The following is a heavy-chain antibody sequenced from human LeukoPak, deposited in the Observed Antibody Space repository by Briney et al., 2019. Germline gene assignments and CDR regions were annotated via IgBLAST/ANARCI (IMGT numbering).Heavy chain of an antibody. V-gene: IGHV1-69*06. CDR3: ATLTYDILTGYYKGYFDY. J-gene: IGHJ4*02. D-gene: IGHD3-9*01. CDR2: IIPIFGTA. Sequence: ASVKASCKASGGTFSSYAISWVRQAPGQGLEWMGGIIPIFGTANYAQKFQGRVTITADKSTSTAYMELSSLRSEDTAVYYCATLTYDILTGYYKGYFDYWGQGTLVTVSS. CDR1: GGTFSSYA.